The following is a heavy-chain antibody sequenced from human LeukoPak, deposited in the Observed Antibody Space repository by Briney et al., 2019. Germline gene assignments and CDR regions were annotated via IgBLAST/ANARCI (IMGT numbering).Heavy chain of an antibody. Sequence: GGSLRLSCAASGFTFSDHYMSWIRQAPGKGLEWVSYISSSGSTVYYADSVKGRFTISRDNAKNSLCLQMNSLRAEDTAVYYCAGDPSGRYYFDSWGQGTLVTVSS. D-gene: IGHD3-3*01. V-gene: IGHV3-11*04. J-gene: IGHJ4*02. CDR2: ISSSGSTV. CDR1: GFTFSDHY. CDR3: AGDPSGRYYFDS.